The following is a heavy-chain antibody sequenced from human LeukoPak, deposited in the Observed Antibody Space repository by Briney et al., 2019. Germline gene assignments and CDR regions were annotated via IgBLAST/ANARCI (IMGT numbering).Heavy chain of an antibody. D-gene: IGHD3-3*01. CDR1: GYTFTSYD. Sequence: ASVKVSCKASGYTFTSYDINWVRQATGQGLEWMGWMNPNSGNTGYAQKFQGRVTMTRNTSISTAYMELSSLRSEDTAVYYCARGPYYAFWSGYYSYFDYWGQGTLVTVSS. J-gene: IGHJ4*02. V-gene: IGHV1-8*01. CDR2: MNPNSGNT. CDR3: ARGPYYAFWSGYYSYFDY.